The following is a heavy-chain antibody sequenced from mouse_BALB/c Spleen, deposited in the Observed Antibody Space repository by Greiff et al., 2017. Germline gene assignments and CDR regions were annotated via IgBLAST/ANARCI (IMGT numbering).Heavy chain of an antibody. J-gene: IGHJ3*01. V-gene: IGHV14-3*02. CDR3: ARLGVCGFAY. D-gene: IGHD2-10*02. Sequence: EVQLVESGAELVKPGASVKLSCTASGFNIKDTYMHWVKQRPEQGLEWIGRIDPANGNTKYDPKFQGKATISADTSSNTAYLQLSSLTSEDTAVYYCARLGVCGFAYWGQGTLVTVSA. CDR1: GFNIKDTY. CDR2: IDPANGNT.